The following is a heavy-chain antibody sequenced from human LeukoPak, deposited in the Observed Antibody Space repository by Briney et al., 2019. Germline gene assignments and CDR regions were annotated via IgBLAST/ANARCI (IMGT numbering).Heavy chain of an antibody. CDR1: GFTFSSYG. CDR2: IRYDGSNK. J-gene: IGHJ6*03. CDR3: AKEVPHYYYYMDV. V-gene: IGHV3-30*02. Sequence: PGGSLRLSCAASGFTFSSYGMHWVRQAPGKGLEWVAFIRYDGSNKYYADSVKGRFTISRDNSKNTLYLQMNSLRAEDTAVYYCAKEVPHYYYYMDVWGKGTTVTVSS. D-gene: IGHD1-1*01.